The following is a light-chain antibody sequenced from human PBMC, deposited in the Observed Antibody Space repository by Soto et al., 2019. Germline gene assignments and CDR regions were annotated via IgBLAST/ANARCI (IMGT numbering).Light chain of an antibody. Sequence: EVVLAQSPATLSVSPGEGATLSCRASQSVGSHLAWYQQKPGQAPRLLIYDTSTRATAIPARFSGSGSGTEFTLTISSLQSEDFAVYYCQQYNNWPLFTFGPGTKVDIK. CDR1: QSVGSH. CDR2: DTS. J-gene: IGKJ3*01. V-gene: IGKV3-15*01. CDR3: QQYNNWPLFT.